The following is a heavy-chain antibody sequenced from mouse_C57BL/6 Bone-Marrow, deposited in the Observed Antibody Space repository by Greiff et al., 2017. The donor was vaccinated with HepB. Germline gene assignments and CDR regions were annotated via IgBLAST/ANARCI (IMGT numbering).Heavy chain of an antibody. CDR1: GYAFSSYW. J-gene: IGHJ2*01. CDR3: ARPGSSYYFDY. Sequence: VQLQQSGAELVKPGASVKISCKASGYAFSSYWMNWVKQRPGKGLEWIGQIYPGDGDTNYNGKFKGKATLTADKSSSTAYMQLSSLTSEDSAVYFCARPGSSYYFDYWGQGTTLTVSS. CDR2: IYPGDGDT. D-gene: IGHD1-1*01. V-gene: IGHV1-80*01.